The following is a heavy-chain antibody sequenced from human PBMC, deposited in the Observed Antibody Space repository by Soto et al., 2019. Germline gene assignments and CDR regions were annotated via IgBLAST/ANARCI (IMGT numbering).Heavy chain of an antibody. CDR3: ASTLSSLYYYGSGSQTEPLDY. Sequence: ASVKVSCKASGYTFTSYGISWVRQAPGQGLEGMGWISAYNGNTNYAQKLQGRVTMTTDTSTSTAYMELRSLRSDDTAVYYCASTLSSLYYYGSGSQTEPLDYWGQGTLVTVSS. V-gene: IGHV1-18*01. J-gene: IGHJ4*02. CDR1: GYTFTSYG. CDR2: ISAYNGNT. D-gene: IGHD3-10*01.